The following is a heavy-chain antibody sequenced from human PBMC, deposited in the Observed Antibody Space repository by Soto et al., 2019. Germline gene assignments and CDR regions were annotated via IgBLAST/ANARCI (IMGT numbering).Heavy chain of an antibody. CDR3: ATGRWGPDAFDI. CDR1: GYTLTELS. D-gene: IGHD7-27*01. V-gene: IGHV1-24*01. Sequence: ASVKVSCKVSGYTLTELSMHWVRQAPGKGLEWMGGFDPEDGETIYAQKFQGRVTMTEDTSTDTAYMELSSLRSEDTAVYYCATGRWGPDAFDIWGQGTMVTVSS. J-gene: IGHJ3*02. CDR2: FDPEDGET.